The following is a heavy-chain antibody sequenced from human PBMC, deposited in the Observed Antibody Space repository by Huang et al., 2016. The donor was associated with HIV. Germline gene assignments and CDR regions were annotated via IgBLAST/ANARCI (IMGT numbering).Heavy chain of an antibody. J-gene: IGHJ2*01. CDR1: GFPLSRYS. D-gene: IGHD3-3*01. V-gene: IGHV3-48*02. CDR2: ISSSSSTI. CDR3: ARNDFWSGNDWYFDL. Sequence: EVQLVESGGGLVQPGGSLRLSCAACGFPLSRYSMNWVRQAPGKGLAWVSYISSSSSTIFYVDSVKGRFTISRDNPKNSLSLQMNSLRDEDTAVYYCARNDFWSGNDWYFDLWGRGTLVTVSS.